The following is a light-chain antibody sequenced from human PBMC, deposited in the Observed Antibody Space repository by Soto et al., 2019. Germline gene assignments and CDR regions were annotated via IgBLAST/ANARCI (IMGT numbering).Light chain of an antibody. CDR1: QRISSSY. CDR3: QQYDSSPYT. Sequence: EIVLTQSPGTLSLSPGERVTLSCRASQRISSSYLAWYQQKPGQAPRLLIYGASSRATGIPDRFSGSGSGTDFTLTISRLEPEDFAVYSCQQYDSSPYTFGQGTKLEIK. V-gene: IGKV3-20*01. CDR2: GAS. J-gene: IGKJ2*01.